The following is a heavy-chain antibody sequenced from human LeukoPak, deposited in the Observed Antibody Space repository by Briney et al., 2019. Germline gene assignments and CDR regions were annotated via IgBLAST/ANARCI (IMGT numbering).Heavy chain of an antibody. CDR3: AREMGWNYGDY. Sequence: GGSLRLSCAASGFTFSSHAMTWVRQAPGKGLEWVSVISGSGDNTDYADSVKGRFTISRDNSRNTVYLQMNSLRAEDTAVYYCAREMGWNYGDYWGQGTLVTVSS. CDR1: GFTFSSHA. J-gene: IGHJ4*02. V-gene: IGHV3-23*01. D-gene: IGHD1-7*01. CDR2: ISGSGDNT.